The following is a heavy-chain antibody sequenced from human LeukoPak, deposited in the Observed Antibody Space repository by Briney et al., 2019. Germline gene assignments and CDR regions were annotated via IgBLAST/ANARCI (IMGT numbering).Heavy chain of an antibody. CDR3: VRDRELTY. CDR2: VYSSGNT. V-gene: IGHV4-4*08. D-gene: IGHD3-10*01. CDR1: GDSIRNYY. J-gene: IGHJ4*02. Sequence: SETLSLTCTVSGDSIRNYYWSWIRQPPGKGLEWIGYVYSSGNTNYSPSLKGRAIISADTSKNQFSLKLTSVTAADTAVYYCVRDRELTYWGQGILVTVSS.